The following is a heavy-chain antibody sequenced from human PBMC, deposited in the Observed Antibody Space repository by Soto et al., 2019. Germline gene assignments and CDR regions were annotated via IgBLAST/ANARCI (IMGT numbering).Heavy chain of an antibody. CDR2: ISGSGGST. V-gene: IGHV3-23*01. D-gene: IGHD3-10*01. Sequence: PGGSLRLSCAASGFTFSSYAMSWVRQAPGKGLEWVSAISGSGGSTYYADSVKGRFTISRDNSKNTLYLQMNSLRAEDTAVYYCAKDLKGFSGSGKFDYWGQGTLVTVSS. CDR1: GFTFSSYA. J-gene: IGHJ4*02. CDR3: AKDLKGFSGSGKFDY.